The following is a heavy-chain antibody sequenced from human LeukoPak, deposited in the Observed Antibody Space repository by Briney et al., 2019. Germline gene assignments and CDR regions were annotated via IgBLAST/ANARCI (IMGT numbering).Heavy chain of an antibody. J-gene: IGHJ4*02. D-gene: IGHD2-21*01. Sequence: SETLSLTCTVSGGSISSSTYYWGWIRQPPGKGLEWIGNIYYSGSTYYNPSLKSRVTISVDTSKNQFSLKLSSVTAADTAVYYCARAGLHFDYWGQGTLVTVSS. CDR3: ARAGLHFDY. CDR2: IYYSGST. V-gene: IGHV4-39*07. CDR1: GGSISSSTYY.